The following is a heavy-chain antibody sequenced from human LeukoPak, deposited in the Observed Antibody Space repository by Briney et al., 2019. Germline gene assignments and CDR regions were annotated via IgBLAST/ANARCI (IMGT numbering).Heavy chain of an antibody. CDR1: LYPLSNYA. J-gene: IGHJ4*02. CDR2: ISPSGGHI. Sequence: GGSLRLSCASSLYPLSNYAMTWVPRAPGKGLGWDSAISPSGGHIYNADSVKGRFTSSRDNSKSTLFLQMNNLRAEDTAIYYCAKNRGTGMAFYDYWGQGTQVTVSS. CDR3: AKNRGTGMAFYDY. D-gene: IGHD5-18*01. V-gene: IGHV3-23*01.